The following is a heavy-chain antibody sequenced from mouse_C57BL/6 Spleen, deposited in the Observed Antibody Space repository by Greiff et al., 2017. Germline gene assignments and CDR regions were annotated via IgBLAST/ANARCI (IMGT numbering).Heavy chain of an antibody. J-gene: IGHJ4*01. V-gene: IGHV1-9*01. Sequence: QVQLKESGAELMKPGASVKLSCKATGYTFTGYWIEWVKQRPGHGLEWIGEILPGSGSTNYNEKFKGKATFTADTSSNTAYMQLSSLTTEDSAIYYCAIRIPDPYDYDGDYYAMDYWGQGTSVTVSS. CDR2: ILPGSGST. D-gene: IGHD2-4*01. CDR1: GYTFTGYW. CDR3: AIRIPDPYDYDGDYYAMDY.